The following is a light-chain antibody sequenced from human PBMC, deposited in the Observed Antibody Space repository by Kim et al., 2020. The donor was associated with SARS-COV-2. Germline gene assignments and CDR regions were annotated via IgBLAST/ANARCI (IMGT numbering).Light chain of an antibody. CDR1: QDISDS. Sequence: DIQMTQSPSAMSASVGDRVTITCRASQDISDSLAWFQQKPGKVPKRLIYAASTLQTGVPSRFSGSGSGTEFTLTISSLQPEDFAIYYCLQHSNYPRTFGQGTRVEIK. CDR2: AAS. CDR3: LQHSNYPRT. V-gene: IGKV1-17*03. J-gene: IGKJ1*01.